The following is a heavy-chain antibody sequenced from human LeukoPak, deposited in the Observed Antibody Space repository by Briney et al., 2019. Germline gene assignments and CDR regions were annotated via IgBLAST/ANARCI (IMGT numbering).Heavy chain of an antibody. V-gene: IGHV4-30-2*01. CDR3: ARAGLNFDH. CDR2: IYHSGST. CDR1: GGSISSGGYS. J-gene: IGHJ4*02. Sequence: SETLSLTCAASGGSISSGGYSWSWIRQPPGKGLEWIGYIYHSGSTYYNPSLKSRVTISVDRSKNQFSLKLSSVTAADTAVYYCARAGLNFDHWGQGTLVTVSS.